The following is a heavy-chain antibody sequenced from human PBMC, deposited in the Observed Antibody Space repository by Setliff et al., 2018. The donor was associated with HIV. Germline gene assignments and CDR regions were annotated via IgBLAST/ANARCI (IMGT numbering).Heavy chain of an antibody. J-gene: IGHJ4*02. CDR3: ARAAAGNTGPFDL. CDR2: IYHSGST. CDR1: AYSISSGYY. D-gene: IGHD4-17*01. Sequence: SETLSLTCAVSAYSISSGYYWGWIRQPPGKGLEWIGSIYHSGSTYYNPSLMSRVTISVDTSKNQFSLKLRSVTAADTAVYYCARAAAGNTGPFDLWGQGSPVTVSS. V-gene: IGHV4-38-2*01.